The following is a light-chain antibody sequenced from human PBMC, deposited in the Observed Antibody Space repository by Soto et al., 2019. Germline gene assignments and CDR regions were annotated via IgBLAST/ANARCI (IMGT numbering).Light chain of an antibody. Sequence: QSALTQPASVSGSPGQSITISCTGTSSDVGGYDYVSWYQHHPGKAPKLMIFDVSHRPSGVSDRFSGAKSGNTASLTISGLQAEDEADYYCSSYTSTNIPIFGGGTQLTVL. CDR2: DVS. J-gene: IGLJ7*01. V-gene: IGLV2-14*03. CDR1: SSDVGGYDY. CDR3: SSYTSTNIPI.